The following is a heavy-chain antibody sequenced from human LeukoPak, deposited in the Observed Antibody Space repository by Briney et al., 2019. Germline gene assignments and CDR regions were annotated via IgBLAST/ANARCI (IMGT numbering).Heavy chain of an antibody. J-gene: IGHJ4*02. Sequence: SETLSLTCTVSGGSISSYYWSWIRQPPGKGLEWIGYIYYSGSTNYNPSLKSRVTISVDTSKNQFSLKLSSVTAADTAVYYCARHENNWNFDYWGQGTLVTVSS. CDR2: IYYSGST. D-gene: IGHD1-20*01. V-gene: IGHV4-59*08. CDR1: GGSISSYY. CDR3: ARHENNWNFDY.